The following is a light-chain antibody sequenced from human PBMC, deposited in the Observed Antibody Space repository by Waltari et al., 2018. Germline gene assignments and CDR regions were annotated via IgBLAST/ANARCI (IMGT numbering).Light chain of an antibody. CDR3: ASWDDSHYV. V-gene: IGLV1-47*01. CDR2: RNN. Sequence: QSVLTQPPSASATPGQRVSIPCSGSHPTPARNHLYWYQQLPGTAPKLLIYRNNQRPSRVPDRFSASKYGTSASLAISELRSEDEGIYYCASWDDSHYVFGPGTTVSVL. J-gene: IGLJ1*01. CDR1: HPTPARNH.